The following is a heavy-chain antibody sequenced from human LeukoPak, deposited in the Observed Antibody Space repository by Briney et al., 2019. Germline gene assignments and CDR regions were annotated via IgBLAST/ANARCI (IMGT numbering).Heavy chain of an antibody. V-gene: IGHV1-8*03. D-gene: IGHD3-16*01. CDR3: ARGGYDYVWGSDDAFDI. J-gene: IGHJ3*02. CDR2: IHPTSSNT. Sequence: ASVKVSCKSSGYRFSNYDINWVRQASGQGLEWMGWIHPTSSNTAYSQKLLPKFQGRLTITRNTSISTAYMELSSLRSEDTAVYYCARGGYDYVWGSDDAFDIWGQGTMVTVSS. CDR1: GYRFSNYD.